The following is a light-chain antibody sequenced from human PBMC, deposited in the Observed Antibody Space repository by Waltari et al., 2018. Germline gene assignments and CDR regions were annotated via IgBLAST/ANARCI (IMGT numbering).Light chain of an antibody. CDR3: QQYGSSPHT. Sequence: EIVLTQSPGTLSLSPGERATLSCRASQSVSSSLAWYQQKPGQAPRRLIYVASTRATGIPDRVSGSGSGTDFTLTISRLEPEDFVVYYCQQYGSSPHTFGQGTKLEIK. CDR1: QSVSSS. J-gene: IGKJ2*01. CDR2: VAS. V-gene: IGKV3-20*01.